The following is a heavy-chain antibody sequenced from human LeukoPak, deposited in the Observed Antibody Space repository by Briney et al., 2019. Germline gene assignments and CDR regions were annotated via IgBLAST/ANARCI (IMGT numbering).Heavy chain of an antibody. CDR1: GGSISSGDYY. V-gene: IGHV4-30-4*01. CDR3: ARVPPTYNSGWTFDAFDI. Sequence: SETLSLTCTVSGGSISSGDYYWSWIRQPPGKGLEWIGYIYYSGSTYYNPSLKSRVTISVDTSKNQFSLKLSSVTAADTAMYYCARVPPTYNSGWTFDAFDIWGQGTMVTVSS. CDR2: IYYSGST. D-gene: IGHD6-19*01. J-gene: IGHJ3*02.